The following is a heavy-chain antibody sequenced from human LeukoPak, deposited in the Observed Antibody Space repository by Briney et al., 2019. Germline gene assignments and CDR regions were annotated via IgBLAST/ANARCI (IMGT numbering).Heavy chain of an antibody. Sequence: GGSLRLSCAASGFSFSDHYMDWVRQAPGKGLEWVGRTRNKDNSYTTEYAASVEGRFTISRDVSKNSLYLQMNSLKIEDTAVYYCARGFYFDTSGLDHWGQGTLVTVSS. J-gene: IGHJ4*02. D-gene: IGHD3-22*01. V-gene: IGHV3-72*01. CDR2: TRNKDNSYTT. CDR3: ARGFYFDTSGLDH. CDR1: GFSFSDHY.